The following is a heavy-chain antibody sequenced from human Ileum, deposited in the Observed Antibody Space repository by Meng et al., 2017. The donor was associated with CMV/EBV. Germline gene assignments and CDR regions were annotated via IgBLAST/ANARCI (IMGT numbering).Heavy chain of an antibody. CDR1: GFTFRNYA. CDR2: ISGIAVGI. Sequence: GESLKISCAASGFTFRNYAINWVRQAPGKGLEWVSGISGIAVGIYYADPVKGRFAISRDNSKNTLYLQGNSLRAEDTAVYYCAKGAIFGAAFDIWGQGTMVTVSS. V-gene: IGHV3-23*01. J-gene: IGHJ3*02. D-gene: IGHD3-3*01. CDR3: AKGAIFGAAFDI.